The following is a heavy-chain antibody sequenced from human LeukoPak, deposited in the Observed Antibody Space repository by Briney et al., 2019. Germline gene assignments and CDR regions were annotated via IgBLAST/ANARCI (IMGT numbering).Heavy chain of an antibody. CDR3: AREVLGEYYFDY. V-gene: IGHV3-53*01. D-gene: IGHD3-16*01. Sequence: PGGSLRLSCAASGFTVSSNYMSWVRQAPGKGLEWVSVINSGGSTYYADSVKGRFIISRDNSKNPLYLQMNSLKAEDTAVYYCAREVLGEYYFDYWGQGTLVTVSS. CDR1: GFTVSSNY. J-gene: IGHJ4*02. CDR2: INSGGST.